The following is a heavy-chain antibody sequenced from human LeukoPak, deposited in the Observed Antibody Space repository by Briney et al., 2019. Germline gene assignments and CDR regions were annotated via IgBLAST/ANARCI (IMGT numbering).Heavy chain of an antibody. CDR3: AREMATTETFGY. CDR2: ISYDGSNI. J-gene: IGHJ4*02. D-gene: IGHD5-24*01. Sequence: PGGSLRLSCAASGFTFSSYSMHWVRQAPGKGLEWVAAISYDGSNIYYSDSVKGRFTISRDNSKNTLYVQMSSLRPEDTAVYYCAREMATTETFGYWGQGTLVTVSS. V-gene: IGHV3-30*03. CDR1: GFTFSSYS.